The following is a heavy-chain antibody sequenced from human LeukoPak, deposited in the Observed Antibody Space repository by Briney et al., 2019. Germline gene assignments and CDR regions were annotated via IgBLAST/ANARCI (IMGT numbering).Heavy chain of an antibody. V-gene: IGHV4-39*07. J-gene: IGHJ4*02. D-gene: IGHD5-18*01. Sequence: PSETLSLTCAVSGGSISSSSYYWGWIRQPPGKGLEWIGSIYYSGSTYYNPSLKSRVTISVDTSKNQFSLKLSSVTAADTAVYYCARAFPYSYGQLYYFDYWGQGTLVTASS. CDR2: IYYSGST. CDR3: ARAFPYSYGQLYYFDY. CDR1: GGSISSSSYY.